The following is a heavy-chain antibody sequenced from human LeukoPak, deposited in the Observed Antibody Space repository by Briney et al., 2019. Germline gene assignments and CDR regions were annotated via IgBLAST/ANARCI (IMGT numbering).Heavy chain of an antibody. V-gene: IGHV4-39*07. CDR2: IYYSGST. D-gene: IGHD5-18*01. CDR1: GGSISSSSYY. J-gene: IGHJ2*01. CDR3: ARTPKTGYSYGSYWYFDL. Sequence: SETLSLTCTVSGGSISSSSYYWGWIRQPPGKGLEWIGSIYYSGSTYYNPSLKSRVTISVDTSKNQFSLKLSSVTAADTAVYYCARTPKTGYSYGSYWYFDLWGRGTLVTVSS.